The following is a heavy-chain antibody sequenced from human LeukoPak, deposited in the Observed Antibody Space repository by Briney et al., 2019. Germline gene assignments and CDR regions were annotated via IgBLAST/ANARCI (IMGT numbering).Heavy chain of an antibody. J-gene: IGHJ5*02. D-gene: IGHD5-24*01. CDR3: ARGDGYNSKSPTEPWFDP. Sequence: PSETLSLTCTVSGGSISSSSYYWGWIRQPPGKGLEWIGSIYYSGSTYYNPSLKSRVTISVDTSKNQFSLKLSSVTAADTAVYYCARGDGYNSKSPTEPWFDPWGQGTLVTVSS. CDR2: IYYSGST. V-gene: IGHV4-39*07. CDR1: GGSISSSSYY.